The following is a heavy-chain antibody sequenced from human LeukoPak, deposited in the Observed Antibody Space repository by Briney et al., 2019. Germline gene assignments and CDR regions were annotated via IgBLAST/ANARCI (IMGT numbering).Heavy chain of an antibody. CDR3: ARGSGYSSPFDY. CDR2: TYYRSKWYN. Sequence: SQTLSLTCAISGDSVSSNSAAWTWIRQSPSRGLEWLGRTYYRSKWYNDYAVSVKSRITINPDTSKNQFSLQLSSVTAADTAVYYCARGSGYSSPFDYWGQGTLVTVSS. V-gene: IGHV6-1*01. CDR1: GDSVSSNSAA. D-gene: IGHD5-18*01. J-gene: IGHJ4*02.